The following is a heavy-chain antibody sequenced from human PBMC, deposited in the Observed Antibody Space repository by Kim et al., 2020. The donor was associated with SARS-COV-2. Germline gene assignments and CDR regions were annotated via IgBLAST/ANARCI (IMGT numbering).Heavy chain of an antibody. CDR2: ST. Sequence: STHTKPSPKRRVTITVDTSRNQFSLKLSSVTAADTAVYYCARGIAAAGTWGQGTLVTVSS. J-gene: IGHJ5*02. CDR3: ARGIAAAGT. D-gene: IGHD6-13*01. V-gene: IGHV4-4*09.